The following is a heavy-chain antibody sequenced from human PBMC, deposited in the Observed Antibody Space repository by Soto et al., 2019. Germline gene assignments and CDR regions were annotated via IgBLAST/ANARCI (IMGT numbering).Heavy chain of an antibody. Sequence: ASVKVSCKASGYTFTSYGISRVRKAPGQGLEWMGWISVYNGNTNYAQKLQGRVTMTTDTSTSTAYMELRSLRSDDTAVYYCARGGITIFGVARADYWGQGTLVTVSS. CDR2: ISVYNGNT. J-gene: IGHJ4*02. CDR1: GYTFTSYG. D-gene: IGHD3-3*01. CDR3: ARGGITIFGVARADY. V-gene: IGHV1-18*01.